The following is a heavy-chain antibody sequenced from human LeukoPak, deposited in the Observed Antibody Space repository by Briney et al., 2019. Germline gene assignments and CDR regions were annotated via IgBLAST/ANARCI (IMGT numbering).Heavy chain of an antibody. J-gene: IGHJ3*01. Sequence: GGSLRLSCAASGFTFSTYAMSWVRQAPGKGLEWVSVISGSGSSTYYADSVKGRFTISRDNYTLYLQMNSLRAEDMAVYYCAKEMATIRAFDFWGQGTMVTVSS. V-gene: IGHV3-23*01. CDR2: ISGSGSST. CDR1: GFTFSTYA. CDR3: AKEMATIRAFDF. D-gene: IGHD5-24*01.